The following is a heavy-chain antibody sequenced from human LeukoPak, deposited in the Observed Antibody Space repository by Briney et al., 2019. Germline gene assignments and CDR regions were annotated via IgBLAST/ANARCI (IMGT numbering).Heavy chain of an antibody. D-gene: IGHD3-10*01. CDR3: YGSGSYRGGYYFDY. J-gene: IGHJ4*02. V-gene: IGHV5-51*01. CDR1: GYNFATAW. Sequence: GESLKISCKASGYNFATAWIAWVRQMPRKGLEWMGIVYPGDSDTKYNPSFQGHVTISADKSISTAYLQWSSLKASDTAMYYCYGSGSYRGGYYFDYWGQGTLVTVSS. CDR2: VYPGDSDT.